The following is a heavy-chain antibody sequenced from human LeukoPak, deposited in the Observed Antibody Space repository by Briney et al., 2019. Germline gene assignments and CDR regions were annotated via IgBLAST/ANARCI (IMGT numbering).Heavy chain of an antibody. J-gene: IGHJ4*02. Sequence: GGSLRLSCAASGFTFSSYGMHWVRQAPGKGLEWVAVISYDGSKKYYADSVKGRFTISRDNSKNTLYLQMNSLRAEDTAVYYCALQGRILTDYWGQGTLVTVSS. V-gene: IGHV3-30*03. D-gene: IGHD3-9*01. CDR2: ISYDGSKK. CDR1: GFTFSSYG. CDR3: ALQGRILTDY.